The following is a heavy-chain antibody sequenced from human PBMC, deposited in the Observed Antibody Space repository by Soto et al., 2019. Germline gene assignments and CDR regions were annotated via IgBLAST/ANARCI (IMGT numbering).Heavy chain of an antibody. D-gene: IGHD5-18*01. Sequence: EVQLVESGGGLVQPGGSLRLSCAASGFSFSSYWIHWVRQAPEKGLVWVSRIKTDGSSTDYADSVKGRFTISRDNAKNTLYLQMNSLSAEDTAVYYCAKREGNTYGLFHWGQGTLVTVSS. J-gene: IGHJ4*02. CDR2: IKTDGSST. CDR1: GFSFSSYW. CDR3: AKREGNTYGLFH. V-gene: IGHV3-74*01.